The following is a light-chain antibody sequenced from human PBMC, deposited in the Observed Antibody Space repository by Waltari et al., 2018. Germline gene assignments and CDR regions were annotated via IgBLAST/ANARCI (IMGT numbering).Light chain of an antibody. V-gene: IGKV1-5*03. Sequence: DIQMTQSPSTLSASAGDRVTITCRASQSVINWLAWYQQKPGKAPKLLISQASKLESGVPSRFSGSGSGREFSLTISGLQPDDFATYYCQHNYRFFRTFGQGTKVEIK. CDR1: QSVINW. CDR2: QAS. J-gene: IGKJ1*01. CDR3: QHNYRFFRT.